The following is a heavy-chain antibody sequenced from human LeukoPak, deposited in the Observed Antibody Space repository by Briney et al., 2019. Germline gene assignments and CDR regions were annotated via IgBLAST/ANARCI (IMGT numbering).Heavy chain of an antibody. Sequence: ASVKVSCKASGYTFTSYGINWVRQAPGQGLEWLGWISAYNGNTNYAQKLQGRVTMTTDTSTSTAYMELRSLRSDDTAVYYCARDLDQYSGRYGGFGHDFWGQGTLVTVSS. V-gene: IGHV1-18*01. CDR2: ISAYNGNT. CDR3: ARDLDQYSGRYGGFGHDF. CDR1: GYTFTSYG. D-gene: IGHD1-26*01. J-gene: IGHJ4*02.